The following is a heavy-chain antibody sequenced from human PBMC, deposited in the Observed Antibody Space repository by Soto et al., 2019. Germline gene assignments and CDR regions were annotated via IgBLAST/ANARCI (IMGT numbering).Heavy chain of an antibody. J-gene: IGHJ4*02. D-gene: IGHD6-19*01. Sequence: GGSLRLSCAASGFSFVNYAMNWVRQAPGKGLEWVSGLSGSGTSTYYADSVKGRFTISRDNSRDTLFLQMNSLTADDTAVYYCAKATTNGGWFNPFDSWGQGALVTAPQ. CDR3: AKATTNGGWFNPFDS. V-gene: IGHV3-23*01. CDR1: GFSFVNYA. CDR2: LSGSGTST.